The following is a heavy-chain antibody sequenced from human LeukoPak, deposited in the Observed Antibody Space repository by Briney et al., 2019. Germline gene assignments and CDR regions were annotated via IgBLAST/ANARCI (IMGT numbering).Heavy chain of an antibody. CDR3: ARTTVVTPPRFDY. D-gene: IGHD4-23*01. CDR2: IYYSGST. CDR1: GGSISSYY. Sequence: SETLSLTCTVSGGSISSYYWSWIRQPPGKGLEWIGYIYYSGSTNYNPSLKSRVTISVDTSKNQLSLKLSSVTAADTAVYYCARTTVVTPPRFDYWGQGTLVTVSS. V-gene: IGHV4-59*08. J-gene: IGHJ4*02.